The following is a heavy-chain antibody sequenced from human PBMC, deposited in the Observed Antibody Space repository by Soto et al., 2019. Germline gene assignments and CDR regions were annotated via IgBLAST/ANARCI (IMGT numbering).Heavy chain of an antibody. J-gene: IGHJ4*02. V-gene: IGHV3-33*01. Sequence: GGSLRLSCAASGFTFSSYGMHWVRQAPGKGLEGVAVTWYDGSNKYYADSVKGRFTISRDNSKNTLYLQMNSLRAEDTAVYYCARDPYYYDSSGPGYWGQGTLVTVSS. CDR1: GFTFSSYG. CDR3: ARDPYYYDSSGPGY. D-gene: IGHD3-22*01. CDR2: TWYDGSNK.